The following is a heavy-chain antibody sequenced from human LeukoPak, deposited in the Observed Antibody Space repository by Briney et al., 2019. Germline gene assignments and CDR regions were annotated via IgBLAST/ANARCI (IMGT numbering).Heavy chain of an antibody. CDR2: INHSGST. CDR1: GGSFSGYY. D-gene: IGHD1-7*01. J-gene: IGHJ4*02. CDR3: ARDGITGTTSFDY. V-gene: IGHV4-34*01. Sequence: ASETLSLTCAVYGGSFSGYYWSWIRQPPGKGLEWIGEINHSGSTNYNPSLKSRVTISVDTSKNQFSLKLSSVTAADTAVYYCARDGITGTTSFDYWGQGTLVTVSS.